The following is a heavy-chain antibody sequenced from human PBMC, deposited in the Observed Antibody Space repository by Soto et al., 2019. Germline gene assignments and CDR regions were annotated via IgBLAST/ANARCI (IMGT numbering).Heavy chain of an antibody. CDR2: IRDSGSTT. D-gene: IGHD6-13*01. CDR1: GFSFSSYS. CDR3: ARDYRWAFDI. V-gene: IGHV3-48*02. Sequence: EGQLVASGGGLVQPGGSLRLSCAASGFSFSSYSMNWVRQAPGKGLEWLSYIRDSGSTTRYTDSVKGRFTISTDSAKNSLYLQMNSLRDDDTAVYYCARDYRWAFDIWGQGTMVIVSS. J-gene: IGHJ3*02.